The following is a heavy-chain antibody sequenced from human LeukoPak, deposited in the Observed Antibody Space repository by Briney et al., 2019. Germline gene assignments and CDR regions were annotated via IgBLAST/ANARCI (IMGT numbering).Heavy chain of an antibody. V-gene: IGHV3-23*01. J-gene: IGHJ4*02. CDR1: GFTFSSCA. Sequence: GGSLRLSCVASGFTFSSCAMSWVRQAPGKGLEWVSAIDVGGGNTYYADSVKGRFTFSRDNFKNTLHLQMNSLRAEDTAVYYCAKADTGGNYFDHWGQGTLVAVSS. CDR3: AKADTGGNYFDH. D-gene: IGHD1-26*01. CDR2: IDVGGGNT.